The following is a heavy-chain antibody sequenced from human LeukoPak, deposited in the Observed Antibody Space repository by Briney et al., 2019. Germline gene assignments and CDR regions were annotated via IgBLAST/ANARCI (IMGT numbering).Heavy chain of an antibody. V-gene: IGHV3-23*01. CDR2: ISGSGGST. J-gene: IGHJ4*02. CDR1: GFTFSSYA. CDR3: ARVDRQLLYPDY. D-gene: IGHD2-2*01. Sequence: GGSLRLSCAASGFTFSSYAMSWVRQAPGKGLEWVSAISGSGGSTYYADSVKGRFTISRDNSKNTLYLQMNSLRAEDTAVYYCARVDRQLLYPDYWGQGTLVTVSS.